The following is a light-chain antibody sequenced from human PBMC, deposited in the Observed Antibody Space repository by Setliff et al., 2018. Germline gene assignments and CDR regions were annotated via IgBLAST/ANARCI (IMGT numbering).Light chain of an antibody. CDR2: GVS. J-gene: IGLJ1*01. CDR1: SSDVGSYDL. Sequence: ALTQPASVSGSPGQSITISCSGTSSDVGSYDLVSWYQQHPGKAPKLIIYGVSDRPSGVSSRFSGSKSGYTAYLTISGLQTEDEAEYYCNAYASDTTYVFGSGTKV. V-gene: IGLV2-14*03. CDR3: NAYASDTTYV.